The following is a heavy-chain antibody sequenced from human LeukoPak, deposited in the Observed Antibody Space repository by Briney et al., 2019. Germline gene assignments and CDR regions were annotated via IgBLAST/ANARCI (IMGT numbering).Heavy chain of an antibody. V-gene: IGHV4-34*01. D-gene: IGHD3-22*01. CDR3: ARGPHTGVNYYDSSGYYY. CDR1: GFTLSSYN. J-gene: IGHJ4*02. CDR2: INHSGST. Sequence: GSLRLSCATSGFTLSSYNMNWVRQPPGKGLEWIGEINHSGSTNYNPSLKSRVTISVDTSKNQFSLKLSSVTAADTAVYYCARGPHTGVNYYDSSGYYYWGQGTLVTVSS.